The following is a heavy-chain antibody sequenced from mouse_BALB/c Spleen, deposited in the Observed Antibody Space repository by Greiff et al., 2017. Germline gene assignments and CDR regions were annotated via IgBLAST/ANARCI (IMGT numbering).Heavy chain of an antibody. CDR2: ISDGGSYT. D-gene: IGHD1-1*01. CDR3: ARDTTVVATDAMDY. Sequence: EVHLVESGGGLVKPGGSLKLSCAASGFTFSDYYMYWVRQTPEKRLEWVATISDGGSYTYYPDSVKGRFTISRDNAKNNLYLQMSSLKSEDTAMYYCARDTTVVATDAMDYWGQGTSVTVSS. CDR1: GFTFSDYY. V-gene: IGHV5-4*02. J-gene: IGHJ4*01.